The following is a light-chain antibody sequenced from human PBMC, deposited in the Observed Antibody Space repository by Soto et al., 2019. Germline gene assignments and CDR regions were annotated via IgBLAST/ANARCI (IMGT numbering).Light chain of an antibody. CDR3: CSYAGSYTYV. V-gene: IGLV2-11*01. Sequence: QSALTQPRAVSGSPGQSVTISCTGTSSDVGGYKYVSWYQQHPGKAPKLMIYDVSNRPSGVPDRFSGSKSGNTASVTISGLQAEDEADYYCCSYAGSYTYVFGTGTKLTVL. CDR2: DVS. J-gene: IGLJ1*01. CDR1: SSDVGGYKY.